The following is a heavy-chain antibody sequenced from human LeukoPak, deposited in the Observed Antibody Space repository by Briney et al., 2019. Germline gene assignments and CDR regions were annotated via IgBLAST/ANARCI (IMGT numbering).Heavy chain of an antibody. CDR3: ARGTGAGGRGRLDS. J-gene: IGHJ4*02. Sequence: ASVTVSYMASGYTFTDYYIHWVRQAPAHALEWMGWINPNSGGTNYAHKFLGRVTMTRDTSISTAYMDLSGLRSDDTAVYFCARGTGAGGRGRLDSWGQGTLVTVSS. CDR2: INPNSGGT. D-gene: IGHD6-13*01. V-gene: IGHV1-2*07. CDR1: GYTFTDYY.